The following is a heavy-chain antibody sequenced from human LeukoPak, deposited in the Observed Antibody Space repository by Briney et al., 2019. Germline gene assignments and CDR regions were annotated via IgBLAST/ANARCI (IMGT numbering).Heavy chain of an antibody. V-gene: IGHV4-34*01. CDR3: ARGNDYGDYNSKYYFDY. J-gene: IGHJ4*02. D-gene: IGHD4-17*01. CDR2: INHSGST. CDR1: GGSFSGYY. Sequence: SETLSLTCAVYGGSFSGYYWSWIRQPPGKGLEWIGEINHSGSTNYNPSLKSRVTISVDTSKNQFSLKLSSVTAADTAVYYCARGNDYGDYNSKYYFDYWGQGTLVTVSS.